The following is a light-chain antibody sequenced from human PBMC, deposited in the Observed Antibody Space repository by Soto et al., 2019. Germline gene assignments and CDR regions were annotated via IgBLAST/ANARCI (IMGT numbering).Light chain of an antibody. V-gene: IGKV3-15*01. CDR2: GPS. Sequence: EIVMTQSPANLSVSPGERATLSCRASQSVSSNLAWYQQKPGQGPRLLIYGPSTRATSIPARFSGSGSGTEFPHTINSLQSEDFAVYYCQQYNKWPPYTFGQGTKLEIK. CDR1: QSVSSN. J-gene: IGKJ2*01. CDR3: QQYNKWPPYT.